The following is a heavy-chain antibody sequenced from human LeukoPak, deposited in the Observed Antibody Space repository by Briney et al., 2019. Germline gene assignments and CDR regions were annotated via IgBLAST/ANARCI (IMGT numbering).Heavy chain of an antibody. Sequence: GGSLRLSCAASGFTFSSYAMSWVRQAPGKGLEWVSAISGSGGSTYYADSVKGRFTISRDNSKNTLYLQMNSLRAEDTAVYYCAKDPLAAAGTAYYYYMDVWGKGTTVTVSS. CDR2: ISGSGGST. CDR1: GFTFSSYA. D-gene: IGHD6-13*01. V-gene: IGHV3-23*01. CDR3: AKDPLAAAGTAYYYYMDV. J-gene: IGHJ6*03.